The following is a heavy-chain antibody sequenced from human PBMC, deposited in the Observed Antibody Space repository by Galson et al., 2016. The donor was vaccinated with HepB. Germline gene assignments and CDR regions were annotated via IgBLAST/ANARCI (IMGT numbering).Heavy chain of an antibody. V-gene: IGHV3-30-3*01. J-gene: IGHJ6*02. Sequence: SLRLSCAASGFTFSNYAMSWVRQSPGKGLEWVAVISYDGSNKYYADSVKGRFTISRDNSKNTLYLQMNSLRAEDTAVYYCARDLTGIYGMDVWGQGTTVTVSS. CDR2: ISYDGSNK. CDR3: ARDLTGIYGMDV. D-gene: IGHD1-20*01. CDR1: GFTFSNYA.